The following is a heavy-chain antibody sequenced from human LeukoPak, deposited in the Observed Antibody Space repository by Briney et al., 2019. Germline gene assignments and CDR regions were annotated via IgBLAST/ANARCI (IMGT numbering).Heavy chain of an antibody. V-gene: IGHV3-23*01. CDR2: ISPSGDIT. D-gene: IGHD1-14*01. CDR1: GFTFSNHG. CDR3: ARDRGRNSFDY. J-gene: IGHJ4*02. Sequence: PGGSLRLSCAASGFTFSNHGMNWVRQAPGKGLEWVSGISPSGDITYYADSVKGRFTISRDNSKNSLYLQLTSLRAEDTALYYCARDRGRNSFDYWGQGTLVSVSS.